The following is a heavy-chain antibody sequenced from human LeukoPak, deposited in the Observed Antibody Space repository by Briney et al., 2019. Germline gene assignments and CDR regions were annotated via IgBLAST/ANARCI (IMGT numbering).Heavy chain of an antibody. Sequence: ASVKVSFKASGYTFTSYGISWVRQAPGQGLEWMGWISAYNGNTNYAQKLQGRVTMTTDTSTSTAYMELRSLRSDDTAVYYCARDLGIAVAGTFGYWGQGTLVTVSS. J-gene: IGHJ4*02. CDR3: ARDLGIAVAGTFGY. CDR2: ISAYNGNT. V-gene: IGHV1-18*01. CDR1: GYTFTSYG. D-gene: IGHD6-19*01.